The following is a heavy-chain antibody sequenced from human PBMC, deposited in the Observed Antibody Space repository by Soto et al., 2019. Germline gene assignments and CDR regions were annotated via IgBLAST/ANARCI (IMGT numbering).Heavy chain of an antibody. Sequence: QITLKESGPTLVRPTQTLTLTCAFSGFSLSTSGVGVGWIRQPPGKALEWLAVIYWDDSKHYSPSPRSRLTITKDTSKTQVVLTMTNMDPMDTGTYYCAHKGPEDWPLDYWGQGTLVTVSS. CDR2: IYWDDSK. D-gene: IGHD3-9*01. J-gene: IGHJ4*02. CDR3: AHKGPEDWPLDY. V-gene: IGHV2-5*02. CDR1: GFSLSTSGVG.